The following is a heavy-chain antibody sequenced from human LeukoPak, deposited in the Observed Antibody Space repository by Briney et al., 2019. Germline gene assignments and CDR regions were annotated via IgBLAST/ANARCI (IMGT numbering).Heavy chain of an antibody. Sequence: GGSLRLSCAASGFTFNSYGMHWVRQAPGKGLEWVALISYDGGDKYYAESMKGRITISRDNAENTLYLQMNNLRPDDTAFYFCVKEGVEYSYSYGDYWGQGTLVTVSS. CDR3: VKEGVEYSYSYGDY. D-gene: IGHD3-16*01. CDR1: GFTFNSYG. V-gene: IGHV3-30*18. CDR2: ISYDGGDK. J-gene: IGHJ4*02.